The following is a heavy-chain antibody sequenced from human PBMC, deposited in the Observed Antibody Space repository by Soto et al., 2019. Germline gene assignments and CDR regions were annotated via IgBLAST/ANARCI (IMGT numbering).Heavy chain of an antibody. Sequence: QVQLVESGGGVVQPGRSLRLSCAASGFTFSSYGMHWVRQAPGKGLEWVAVISYDGSNKYYADSVKGRFTISRDNSKNTLYLQMNSLRAEDTAVYYCAKGIRYLDWLFAPGDYGMDVWGQGTTVTVSS. CDR3: AKGIRYLDWLFAPGDYGMDV. D-gene: IGHD3-9*01. V-gene: IGHV3-30*18. CDR1: GFTFSSYG. J-gene: IGHJ6*02. CDR2: ISYDGSNK.